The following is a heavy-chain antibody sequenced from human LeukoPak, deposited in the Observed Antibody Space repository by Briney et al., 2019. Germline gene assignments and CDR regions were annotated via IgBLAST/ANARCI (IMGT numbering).Heavy chain of an antibody. Sequence: GGSLRLSCAASGFTFTNYAMSWVRQAPGKGLEWVSGISGSDGTTYYADSVKGRFTISRDNSKNTLSLQMSSLRAEDTAVYYCAKDERNWNYNLASQTYDWGQGTLVTVSS. CDR1: GFTFTNYA. J-gene: IGHJ4*02. CDR2: ISGSDGTT. CDR3: AKDERNWNYNLASQTYD. D-gene: IGHD1-7*01. V-gene: IGHV3-23*01.